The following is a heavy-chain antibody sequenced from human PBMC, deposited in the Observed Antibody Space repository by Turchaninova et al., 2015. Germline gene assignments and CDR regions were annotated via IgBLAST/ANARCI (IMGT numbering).Heavy chain of an antibody. CDR3: AHRRPNSGSWDTGIFDY. CDR1: GFSLSSSGVG. D-gene: IGHD3-22*01. CDR2: IYWDDDK. V-gene: IGHV2-5*02. J-gene: IGHJ4*02. Sequence: QITLKESGPTRVKPTQTLALTCNFSGFSLSSSGVGVAWLRQAPGKALDWLAVIYWDDDKRYSPSLKSRLTVTRETSKNLVVLTMTNMDPVDTATYYCAHRRPNSGSWDTGIFDYWGQGTLVTVSS.